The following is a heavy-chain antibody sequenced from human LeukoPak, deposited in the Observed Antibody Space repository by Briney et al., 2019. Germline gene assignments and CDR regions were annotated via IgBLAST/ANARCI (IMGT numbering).Heavy chain of an antibody. D-gene: IGHD3-22*01. CDR3: TKYYYDSSGYYPGY. J-gene: IGHJ4*02. CDR2: IRSKAYGGTT. V-gene: IGHV3-49*03. Sequence: GGSLRLSCTASGFTFGDYAMSWFRQAPGKGLEWVGFIRSKAYGGTTEYAASVKGRFTISRDDSKSIAYLQMNSLKTEDTAVYYRTKYYYDSSGYYPGYWGQGTLVTVSS. CDR1: GFTFGDYA.